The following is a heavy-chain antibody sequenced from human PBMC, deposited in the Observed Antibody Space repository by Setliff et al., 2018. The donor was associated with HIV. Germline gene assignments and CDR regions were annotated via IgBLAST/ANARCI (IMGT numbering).Heavy chain of an antibody. CDR3: AGTAVAGRAGVDY. J-gene: IGHJ4*02. V-gene: IGHV4-38-2*02. Sequence: TLSLTCTVSGYSLDSGYYWAWIRQPPGKGPEWIGSIYYGGHTYHNPSLKSRVTLSLDTSVNKFSLNLTSVTAADTAVYYCAGTAVAGRAGVDYWGQGTLVTVSS. CDR2: IYYGGHT. CDR1: GYSLDSGYY. D-gene: IGHD6-19*01.